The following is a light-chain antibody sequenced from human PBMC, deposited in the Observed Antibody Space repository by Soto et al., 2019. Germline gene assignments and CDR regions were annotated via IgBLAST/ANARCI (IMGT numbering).Light chain of an antibody. CDR2: LEGSGSY. CDR3: ETWDSRV. Sequence: SWAQSALGSSVKLTCTLSSGHSSYIIAWHQQQPGKAPRYLTKLEGSGSYNKGSGVPDRFSGSSSGADRYLTISNLQSEDEADYYCETWDSRVFGGGTKLTVL. V-gene: IGLV4-60*03. J-gene: IGLJ2*01. CDR1: SGHSSYI.